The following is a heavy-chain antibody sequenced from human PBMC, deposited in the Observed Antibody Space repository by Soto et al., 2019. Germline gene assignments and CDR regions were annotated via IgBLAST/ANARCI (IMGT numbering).Heavy chain of an antibody. D-gene: IGHD6-13*01. V-gene: IGHV2-5*02. J-gene: IGHJ6*02. Sequence: QITLKESGPTLVKPTQTLTLTCTFSGFSLSTSGVGVGWIRQPPGKALEWLALIYWDDDKRYSPSLKSRLTVTENPPKNQPALTMTNMDPVDTATYYCAHIGIAASAPDPYSYFGMDVWGHGPPVTVSS. CDR2: IYWDDDK. CDR3: AHIGIAASAPDPYSYFGMDV. CDR1: GFSLSTSGVG.